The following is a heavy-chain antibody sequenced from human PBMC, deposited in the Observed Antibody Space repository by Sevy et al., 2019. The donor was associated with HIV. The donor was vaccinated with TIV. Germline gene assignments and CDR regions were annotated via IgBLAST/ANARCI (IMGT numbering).Heavy chain of an antibody. J-gene: IGHJ4*02. CDR1: GYTLTKLS. D-gene: IGHD3-22*01. V-gene: IGHV1-24*01. CDR3: AITKDYYDNSGYPFDY. CDR2: YDPEDGET. Sequence: ASVKVSCKVSGYTLTKLSMHWVRQAPGKGLEWMGTYDPEDGETIYAQKFQGRVTMTEDTSIDTAYMELSSLRSEDTAVFYCAITKDYYDNSGYPFDYWGQRTLVTVSS.